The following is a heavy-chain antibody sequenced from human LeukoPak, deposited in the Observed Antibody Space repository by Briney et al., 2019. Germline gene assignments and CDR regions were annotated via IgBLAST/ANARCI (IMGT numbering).Heavy chain of an antibody. CDR1: GYTFTIYA. CDR2: INTNTGNP. J-gene: IGHJ2*01. CDR3: ASYLQAPGLGYFDL. Sequence: ASVNVSCKASGYTFTIYAVNWVRQAPGQGLEWMGWINTNTGNPTYAQGFTGRFVFSLDTSVITAYLQISSLKAEDTAVYYCASYLQAPGLGYFDLWGRGTLVTVSS. V-gene: IGHV7-4-1*02.